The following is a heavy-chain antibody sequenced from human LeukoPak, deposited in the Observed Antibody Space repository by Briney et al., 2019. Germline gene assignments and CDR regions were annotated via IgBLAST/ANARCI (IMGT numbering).Heavy chain of an antibody. Sequence: SETLSLTCAVSGGSISSGDYYWSWIRQPPGKGLEWIGYIYYSGSTYYNPSLKSRVTISVDTSKNQFSLKLSSVTAADTAVYYCARVGGYGSGHNWFDPWGQGTLVTVSS. D-gene: IGHD3-10*01. CDR1: GGSISSGDYY. CDR3: ARVGGYGSGHNWFDP. V-gene: IGHV4-30-4*01. J-gene: IGHJ5*02. CDR2: IYYSGST.